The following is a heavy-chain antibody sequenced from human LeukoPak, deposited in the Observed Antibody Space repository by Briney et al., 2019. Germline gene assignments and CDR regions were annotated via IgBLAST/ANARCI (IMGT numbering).Heavy chain of an antibody. Sequence: SETLSLTCTVSGGSISSYYWSWIRQPRGKGLEWIGYIYYSGSTNYNPSLKSRVTISVDTSKNQFSLKLSSGTAADTAVYYCARKTGDPHYYYYYMDVWGKGTTVTVSS. CDR2: IYYSGST. D-gene: IGHD7-27*01. V-gene: IGHV4-59*01. CDR3: ARKTGDPHYYYYYMDV. J-gene: IGHJ6*03. CDR1: GGSISSYY.